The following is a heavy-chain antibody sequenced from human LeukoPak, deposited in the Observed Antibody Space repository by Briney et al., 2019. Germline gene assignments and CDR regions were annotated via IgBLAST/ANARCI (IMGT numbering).Heavy chain of an antibody. CDR3: ARATSGYYFDY. D-gene: IGHD3-22*01. CDR1: GGSISTYY. CDR2: VSYSGST. J-gene: IGHJ4*02. V-gene: IGHV4-59*01. Sequence: SETLSLTCTVSGGSISTYYRNWIRQPPGKGLEWIGYVSYSGSTNYNPSLKSRVTMSVDTSKNQFSLKLSSVTAADTAVYFCARATSGYYFDYWDQGTLVTVSS.